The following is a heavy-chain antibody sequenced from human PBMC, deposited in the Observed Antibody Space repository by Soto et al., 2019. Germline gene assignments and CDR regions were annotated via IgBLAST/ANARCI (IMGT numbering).Heavy chain of an antibody. CDR3: TRDPYCGGDCYSSWFDP. D-gene: IGHD2-21*01. CDR2: IRSKAYGGTT. Sequence: GGSLRLSCTASGFTFGDYAMSWFRQAPGKGLEWVGFIRSKAYGGTTEYAASVKGRFTISRDDSKSIAYLQMNSLKTEDIAVYYCTRDPYCGGDCYSSWFDPWGQGTLVTVSS. V-gene: IGHV3-49*03. J-gene: IGHJ5*02. CDR1: GFTFGDYA.